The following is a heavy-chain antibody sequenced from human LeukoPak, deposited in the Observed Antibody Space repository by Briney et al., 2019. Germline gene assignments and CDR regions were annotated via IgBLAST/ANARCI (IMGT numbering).Heavy chain of an antibody. J-gene: IGHJ4*02. CDR2: IWYDGSNK. CDR3: ARDSSGYSFDY. CDR1: GFTFSSYG. D-gene: IGHD3-22*01. Sequence: GGSLRLSCAASGFTFSSYGMHWVRQAPGKGLEWVAVIWYDGSNKYYADSVKGRFTISRDNSKNTLYLQMNSLRAEDTAVYYCARDSSGYSFDYWGQGTLVTVSS. V-gene: IGHV3-33*01.